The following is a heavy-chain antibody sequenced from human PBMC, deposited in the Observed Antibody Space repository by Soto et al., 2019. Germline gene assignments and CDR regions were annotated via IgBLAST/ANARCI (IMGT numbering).Heavy chain of an antibody. V-gene: IGHV1-18*01. CDR1: GYTFTIYD. CDR2: ISCYNGNT. D-gene: IGHD3-3*01. CDR3: ARGGRFAVADTDY. Sequence: QVQLVQSGVEVKKPGASVRVSCKASGYTFTIYDITWVRQAPGQGLEWLGWISCYNGNTNYAQKFQGRVTMTTDTSTSTAYMDLTSLRYDDTAVYYCARGGRFAVADTDYWGQGTLLTVSS. J-gene: IGHJ4*02.